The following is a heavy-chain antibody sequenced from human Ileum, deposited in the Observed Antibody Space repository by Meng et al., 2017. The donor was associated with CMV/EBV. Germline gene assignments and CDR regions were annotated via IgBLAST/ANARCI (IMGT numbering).Heavy chain of an antibody. CDR2: MTPKSGNT. CDR1: GYTFNKYD. J-gene: IGHJ4*02. Sequence: ASVKVSCKASGYTFNKYDISWVRQAPGQGLEWMGSMTPKSGNTVYAQKFQGRVTMTWDTSTTTAYMELSSPRSEDTAMYYCARGLDLPYWGQGTLVTVSS. CDR3: ARGLDLPY. V-gene: IGHV1-8*01.